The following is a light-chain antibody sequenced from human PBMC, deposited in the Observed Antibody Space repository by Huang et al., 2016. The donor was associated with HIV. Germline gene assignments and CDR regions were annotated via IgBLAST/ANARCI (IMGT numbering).Light chain of an antibody. V-gene: IGKV3-15*01. J-gene: IGKJ4*01. CDR3: HQYNNWLLS. Sequence: EIVMTQSPATLSVSPGQRVTLSCRANRSVSTNLALYQQRHGQAPKLLIYGSSTRAPGIPARVSGSGSGTDFSLTISSLQSEDFALYYCHQYNNWLLSFGGGTRV. CDR1: RSVSTN. CDR2: GSS.